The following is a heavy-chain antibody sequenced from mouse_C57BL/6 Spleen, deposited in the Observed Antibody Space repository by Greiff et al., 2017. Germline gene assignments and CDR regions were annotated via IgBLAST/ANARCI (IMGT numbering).Heavy chain of an antibody. V-gene: IGHV1-50*01. CDR3: ARRDAGLRYFDV. Sequence: QVHVKQPGAELVKPGASVKLSCKASGYTFTSYWMPWVKQRPGQGLAWIGEIDPSDSSTNYNQKFKGKATLTVDTSSSTAYMQLSSLTSEDSAVYYCARRDAGLRYFDVWGTGTTVTVSS. J-gene: IGHJ1*03. D-gene: IGHD3-3*01. CDR2: IDPSDSST. CDR1: GYTFTSYW.